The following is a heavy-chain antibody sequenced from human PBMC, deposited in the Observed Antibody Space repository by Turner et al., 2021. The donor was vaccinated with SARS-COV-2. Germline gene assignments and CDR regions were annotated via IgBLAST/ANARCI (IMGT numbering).Heavy chain of an antibody. D-gene: IGHD6-13*01. CDR3: ARARNYSSSWYGVDVPFDP. Sequence: QVQLVESGGGVVQPGRSLRLSCAASAFTFSSYSMHWVRQAPGKGLEWVAVISYDGSYKYYADSEKGRFTISRDNSKNTLYMQMNSLRAEDTAVYYCARARNYSSSWYGVDVPFDPWGQGTLVTVSS. J-gene: IGHJ5*02. V-gene: IGHV3-30-3*01. CDR2: ISYDGSYK. CDR1: AFTFSSYS.